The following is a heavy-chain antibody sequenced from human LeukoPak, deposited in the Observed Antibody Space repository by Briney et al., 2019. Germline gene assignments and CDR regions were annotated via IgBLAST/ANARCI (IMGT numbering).Heavy chain of an antibody. CDR1: GYTFTSSA. CDR3: ARGGSGWPIDY. CDR2: MNPNSGNT. Sequence: ASVKVSCKASGYTFTSSAINWVRQATGQGLKWMAWMNPNSGNTGYAQKFQGRVTMTRNTSITTAYMELSSLRSEDTAVYYCARGGSGWPIDYWGQGTLVTVSS. V-gene: IGHV1-8*01. D-gene: IGHD6-19*01. J-gene: IGHJ4*02.